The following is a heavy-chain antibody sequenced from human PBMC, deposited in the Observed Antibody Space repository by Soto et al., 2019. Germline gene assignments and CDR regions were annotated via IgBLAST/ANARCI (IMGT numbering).Heavy chain of an antibody. J-gene: IGHJ3*02. CDR1: GGSISSGGYS. V-gene: IGHV4-30-2*01. D-gene: IGHD2-15*01. CDR2: IYHSGST. CDR3: ARERCSGGSCYSGDAFDI. Sequence: QLQLQESGSGLVKPSQTLSLTCAVSGGSISSGGYSWSWIRQPPGKGLEWIGYIYHSGSTYYNPSLKSRVTISVDRSKNAFSLKLSSVTAADTAVYYCARERCSGGSCYSGDAFDIWGQGTMVTVSS.